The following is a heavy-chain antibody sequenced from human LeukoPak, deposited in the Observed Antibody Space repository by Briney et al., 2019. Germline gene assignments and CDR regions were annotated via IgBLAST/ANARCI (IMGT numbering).Heavy chain of an antibody. D-gene: IGHD2-15*01. CDR1: GGSISSSSYY. V-gene: IGHV4-39*07. Sequence: PSETLSLTCTVSGGSISSSSYYWGWIRQPPGKGLEWIGSIYYSGSTYYNPSLKSRVTISVGTSKNQFSLKLSSVTAADTAVYYCARGLYEFCSGGSCYSYYFDYWGQGTLVTVSS. J-gene: IGHJ4*02. CDR2: IYYSGST. CDR3: ARGLYEFCSGGSCYSYYFDY.